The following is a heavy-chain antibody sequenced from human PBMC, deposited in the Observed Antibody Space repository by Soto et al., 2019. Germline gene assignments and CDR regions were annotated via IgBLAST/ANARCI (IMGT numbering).Heavy chain of an antibody. Sequence: ASVKVSCKASGYTFTNYGISWVRQAPGQGLEWMGWISGFNGNTNYVQKFQGRVTMTTDTSTSTAYMELRSLRSDDTAVYYCARDLTGDCSSNSCQYYGNFDYWGQGTLVTVYS. D-gene: IGHD2-2*01. V-gene: IGHV1-18*01. CDR2: ISGFNGNT. CDR1: GYTFTNYG. CDR3: ARDLTGDCSSNSCQYYGNFDY. J-gene: IGHJ4*02.